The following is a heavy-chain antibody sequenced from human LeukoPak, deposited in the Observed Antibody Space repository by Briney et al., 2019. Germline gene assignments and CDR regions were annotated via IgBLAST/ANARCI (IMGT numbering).Heavy chain of an antibody. CDR1: GFTFDDYA. V-gene: IGHV3-9*03. D-gene: IGHD2-8*02. CDR3: AKDAGLVVD. Sequence: GGSLRLSCAASGFTFDDYAMHWVRQAPGKGLEWVSGISWNSGSIGYADSVKGRFTISRDNAKNSLYLQTNSLRAEDMALYYCAKDAGLVVDWGQGTLVTVSS. CDR2: ISWNSGSI. J-gene: IGHJ4*02.